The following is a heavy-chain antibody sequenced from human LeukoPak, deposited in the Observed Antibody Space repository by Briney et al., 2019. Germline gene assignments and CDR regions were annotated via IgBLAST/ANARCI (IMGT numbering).Heavy chain of an antibody. V-gene: IGHV3-23*01. CDR3: VKSTTKAHYYDSSGYPY. CDR1: GFTFSSYA. Sequence: GGSLRLSCAASGFTFSSYAMSWVRQAPGKGLEWVSAISGSGGSTYYADSVKGRFTISRDNSKNTLYLQMNSLRAEDTAVYYCVKSTTKAHYYDSSGYPYWGQGTLVTVSS. D-gene: IGHD3-22*01. CDR2: ISGSGGST. J-gene: IGHJ4*02.